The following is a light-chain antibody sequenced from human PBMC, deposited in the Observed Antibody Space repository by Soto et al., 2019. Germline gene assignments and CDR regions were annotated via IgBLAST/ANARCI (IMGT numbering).Light chain of an antibody. CDR1: QSVGTN. Sequence: EIVMTQSPTTLSVSPGERATLSCRASQSVGTNLAWYQQKPGQVPSLLIYGASTRASGVPARFSGSGSGTEVGVNIGSLQSEDFAVHYCQQYSSFPSVGQGTRLEIK. V-gene: IGKV3-15*01. J-gene: IGKJ5*01. CDR3: QQYSSFPS. CDR2: GAS.